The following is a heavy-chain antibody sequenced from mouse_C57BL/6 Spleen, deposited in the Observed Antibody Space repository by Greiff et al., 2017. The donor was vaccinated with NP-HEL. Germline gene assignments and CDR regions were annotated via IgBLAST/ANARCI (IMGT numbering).Heavy chain of an antibody. CDR3: ARLTEYAMDY. V-gene: IGHV5-17*01. CDR2: ISSGSSTI. CDR1: GFTFSDYG. D-gene: IGHD4-1*01. J-gene: IGHJ4*01. Sequence: EVKVVESGGGLVKPGGSLKLSCAASGFTFSDYGMHWVRQAPEKGLEWVAYISSGSSTIYYADTVKGRFTISRDNAKNTLFLQMTSLRSEDTAMYYCARLTEYAMDYWGQGTSVTVSS.